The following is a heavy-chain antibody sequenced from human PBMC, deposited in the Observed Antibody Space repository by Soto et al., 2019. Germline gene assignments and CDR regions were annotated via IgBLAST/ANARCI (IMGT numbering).Heavy chain of an antibody. V-gene: IGHV1-46*03. CDR1: GDTFTSYY. Sequence: GASVKVSCKASGDTFTSYYMHWVRQAPGQGLEWMGIINPSGGSTSYAQKFQGRVTMTRDTSTSTVYMELSSLRSEDTAVYYCASSAAAAGSFDYWGQGTLVTVSS. J-gene: IGHJ4*02. D-gene: IGHD6-13*01. CDR2: INPSGGST. CDR3: ASSAAAAGSFDY.